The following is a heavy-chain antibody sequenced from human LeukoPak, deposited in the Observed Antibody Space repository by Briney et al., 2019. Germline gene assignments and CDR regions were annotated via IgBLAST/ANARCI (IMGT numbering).Heavy chain of an antibody. Sequence: SETLSLTCTVSGGSISSSSYYWSWIRQPPGKGLEWIGYIYYSGSTYYNPSLKSRVTISVDTSKNQFSLKLSSVTAADTAVYYCAIHTAMGAHDYWGQGTLVTVSS. V-gene: IGHV4-30-4*08. J-gene: IGHJ4*02. CDR3: AIHTAMGAHDY. D-gene: IGHD5-18*01. CDR1: GGSISSSSYY. CDR2: IYYSGST.